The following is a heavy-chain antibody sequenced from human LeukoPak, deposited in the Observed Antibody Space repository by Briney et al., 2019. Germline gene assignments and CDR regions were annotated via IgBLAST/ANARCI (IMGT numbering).Heavy chain of an antibody. Sequence: GGSLRLSCAASGFTFSSCAMGWVRQAPGKGLEWVSAISGSGGSTYYADSVKGRLTISRDNSKNTLYLQMNSLRAEDTAVYYCAKGRGDYDILTGYSEFDYWGQGTLVTVSS. CDR1: GFTFSSCA. V-gene: IGHV3-23*01. CDR2: ISGSGGST. D-gene: IGHD3-9*01. CDR3: AKGRGDYDILTGYSEFDY. J-gene: IGHJ4*02.